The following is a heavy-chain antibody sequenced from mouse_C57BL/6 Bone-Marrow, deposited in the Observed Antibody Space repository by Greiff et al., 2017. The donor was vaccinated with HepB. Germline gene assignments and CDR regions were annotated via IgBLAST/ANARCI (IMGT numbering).Heavy chain of an antibody. V-gene: IGHV5-17*01. D-gene: IGHD2-1*01. CDR1: GFTFSDYG. CDR3: ARVYGNYAMDY. Sequence: EVMLVESGGGLVKPGGSLKLSCAASGFTFSDYGMHWVRQAPEKGLEWVAYISSGSSTIYYADTVKGRFTISRDNAKNTLFLQMTSLRSEDTAMYYCARVYGNYAMDYWGQGTSVTVSS. J-gene: IGHJ4*01. CDR2: ISSGSSTI.